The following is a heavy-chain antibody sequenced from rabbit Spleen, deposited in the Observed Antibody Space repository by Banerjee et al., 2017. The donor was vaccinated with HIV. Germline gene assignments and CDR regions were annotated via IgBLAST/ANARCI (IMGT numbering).Heavy chain of an antibody. Sequence: QSLEESGGDLVKPGASLTLTCTASGFSFSSNDYMCWVRQAPGKGLEWIGYIDLVFGSTYYASWVNGRFTIYSQNAQNTLYLQLNSLTVADTATYFCVRGASSSGYYNLWGPGTLVTVS. J-gene: IGHJ4*01. V-gene: IGHV1S40*01. CDR2: IDLVFGST. D-gene: IGHD1-1*01. CDR1: GFSFSSNDY. CDR3: VRGASSSGYYNL.